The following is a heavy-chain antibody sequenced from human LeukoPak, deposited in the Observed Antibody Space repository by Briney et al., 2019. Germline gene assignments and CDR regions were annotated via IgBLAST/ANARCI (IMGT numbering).Heavy chain of an antibody. D-gene: IGHD2-15*01. CDR1: GLPFNTYG. J-gene: IGHJ4*02. CDR3: ATSSGRSDHDYFDY. CDR2: IWYDGSKK. V-gene: IGHV3-33*01. Sequence: GRSLRLSCAVSGLPFNTYGMHWVRQAPGKGLEWVAVIWYDGSKKYYADSVKGRFTISRDNSKNILYLQVSSLSAEDTAVYYCATSSGRSDHDYFDYWGQGTLVTVSS.